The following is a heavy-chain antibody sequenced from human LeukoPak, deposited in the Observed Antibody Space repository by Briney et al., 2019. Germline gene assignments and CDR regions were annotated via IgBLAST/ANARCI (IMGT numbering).Heavy chain of an antibody. CDR3: AREVGATDRYYFDY. CDR1: GFTFGDYA. D-gene: IGHD1-26*01. V-gene: IGHV3-66*02. CDR2: IYSGGST. Sequence: GGSLRLSCTASGFTFGDYAMSWFRQAPGKGLEWVSVIYSGGSTYYADSVRGRFTISRDNSKNTLYLQMNSLRAEDTAVYYCAREVGATDRYYFDYWGQGTLVTVSS. J-gene: IGHJ4*02.